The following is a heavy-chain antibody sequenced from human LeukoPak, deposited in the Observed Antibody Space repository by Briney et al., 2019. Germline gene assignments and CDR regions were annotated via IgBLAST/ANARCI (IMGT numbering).Heavy chain of an antibody. CDR3: ARSSSIAARRYYYYYMDV. CDR2: IYYSGST. J-gene: IGHJ6*03. V-gene: IGHV4-59*12. CDR1: GGSISSYY. Sequence: SETLSLTCTVSGGSISSYYWSWIRQPPGKGLEWIGYIYYSGSTNYNPSLKSRVTISVDTSKNQFSLKLSSVTAADTAVYYCARSSSIAARRYYYYYMDVWGKGTTVTVSS. D-gene: IGHD6-6*01.